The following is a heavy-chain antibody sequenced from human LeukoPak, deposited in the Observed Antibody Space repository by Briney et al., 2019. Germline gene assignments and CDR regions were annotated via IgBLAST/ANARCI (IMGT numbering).Heavy chain of an antibody. CDR3: AATDTAMVKGVGY. D-gene: IGHD5-18*01. J-gene: IGHJ4*02. V-gene: IGHV1-69*13. Sequence: SVKVSCKASGGTFSSYAISWVRQAPGQGLEWMGGIIPIFGTANYAQKFQGRVTITADESTSTAYMELSSLRSEDTAVYYCAATDTAMVKGVGYWGQGTLVTVSS. CDR2: IIPIFGTA. CDR1: GGTFSSYA.